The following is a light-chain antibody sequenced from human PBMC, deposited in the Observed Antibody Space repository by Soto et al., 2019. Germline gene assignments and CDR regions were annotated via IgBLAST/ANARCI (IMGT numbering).Light chain of an antibody. J-gene: IGKJ3*01. V-gene: IGKV3-20*01. CDR2: DAS. Sequence: ESVLTQSPGTLSLSPGERATRSCRASQSVSNSYLAWYQQKPGQAPRLLIYDASSRATGIPDRFSGSGSGTDFTLTISRLEPEDFAVNYCQQYESLVTLGPGTKVDIK. CDR3: QQYESLVT. CDR1: QSVSNSY.